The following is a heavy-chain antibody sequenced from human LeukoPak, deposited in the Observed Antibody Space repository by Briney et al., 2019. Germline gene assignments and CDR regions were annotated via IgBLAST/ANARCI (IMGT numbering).Heavy chain of an antibody. CDR1: GYTLTIFD. CDR2: MNPNSGGT. V-gene: IGHV1-8*01. J-gene: IGHJ6*02. CDR3: ARAAISGVTIRGYGMDV. D-gene: IGHD3-3*01. Sequence: ASVKVSCKASGYTLTIFDINWVRQAPGQGPEWVGWMNPNSGGTVYAQNFQGRVTMTRDTSRGTAYMELNSLRSEDTAVYYCARAAISGVTIRGYGMDVWGQGTTVIVSS.